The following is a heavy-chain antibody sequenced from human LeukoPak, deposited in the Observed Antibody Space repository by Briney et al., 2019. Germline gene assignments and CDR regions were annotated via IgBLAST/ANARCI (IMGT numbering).Heavy chain of an antibody. CDR3: ALRYFDRDY. Sequence: SETLSLTCTVSGGSISSYYWSWIRQPPGKGLEWIGYIYYSGSTNYNPSLKSRVTISVDTSKNQFSLKLSSVTAADTAVYYCALRYFDRDYWGQGTLVTVSS. V-gene: IGHV4-59*01. CDR1: GGSISSYY. J-gene: IGHJ4*02. D-gene: IGHD3-9*01. CDR2: IYYSGST.